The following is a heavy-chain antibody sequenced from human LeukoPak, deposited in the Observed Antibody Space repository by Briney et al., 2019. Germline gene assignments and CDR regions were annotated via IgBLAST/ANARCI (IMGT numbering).Heavy chain of an antibody. CDR2: IKQDGSEK. CDR3: ARSGYDFWSGYRSYFVY. V-gene: IGHV3-7*01. D-gene: IGHD3-3*01. Sequence: GGSLRLSCAASGFTFSSYWMSWVRQAPGKGLEWVANIKQDGSEKYYVDSVKGRFTISRDNAKNSLYLQMNSLRAEDTAVYYCARSGYDFWSGYRSYFVYWGQGTLVTVSS. J-gene: IGHJ4*02. CDR1: GFTFSSYW.